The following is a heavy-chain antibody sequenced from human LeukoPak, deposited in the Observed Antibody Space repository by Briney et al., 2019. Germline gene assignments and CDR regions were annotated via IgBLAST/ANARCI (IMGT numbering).Heavy chain of an antibody. J-gene: IGHJ4*02. CDR1: GVTFSSYA. D-gene: IGHD6-13*01. V-gene: IGHV3-23*01. Sequence: PGGALRLSCAASGVTFSSYAMSWVRQAPGKGLEWVSAISGSGGSTYYADSVKGRFTISRDNSKNTLYLQMNSLRAEDTAVYYCAKAPSIAAAGIDYWGQGTLVTVSS. CDR3: AKAPSIAAAGIDY. CDR2: ISGSGGST.